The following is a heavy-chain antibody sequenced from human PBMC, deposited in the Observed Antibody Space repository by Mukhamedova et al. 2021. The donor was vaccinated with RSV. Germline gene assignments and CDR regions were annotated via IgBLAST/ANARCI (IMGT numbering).Heavy chain of an antibody. J-gene: IGHJ4*02. D-gene: IGHD5-18*01. CDR2: ISSSSSYI. V-gene: IGHV3-21*01. CDR3: ARDNGYSYGLIDY. Sequence: GKGLEWVSSISSSSSYIYYADSAKGRFTISRDNAKNSLYLQMNSLRAEDTAVYYCARDNGYSYGLIDYWGQGTLVTVSS.